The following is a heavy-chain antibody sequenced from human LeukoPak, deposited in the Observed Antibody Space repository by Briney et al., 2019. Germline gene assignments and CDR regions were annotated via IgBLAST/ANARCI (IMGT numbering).Heavy chain of an antibody. J-gene: IGHJ5*02. CDR2: IIPIFGTA. Sequence: ASVKVSCKASGGTFSSYAISWVRQAPGQGLEWMGGIIPIFGTANYAQKFQGRVTITADESTSTAYMELSRLRSDDTAVYYCARILLERRGWSGNWFDPWGQGTLVTVSS. D-gene: IGHD1-1*01. CDR1: GGTFSSYA. CDR3: ARILLERRGWSGNWFDP. V-gene: IGHV1-69*13.